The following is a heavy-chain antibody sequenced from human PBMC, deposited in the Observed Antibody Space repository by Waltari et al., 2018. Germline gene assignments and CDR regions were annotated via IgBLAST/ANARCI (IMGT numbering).Heavy chain of an antibody. CDR1: GGSFSGYY. Sequence: QVQLQQWGAGLLKPSETLSLTCAVYGGSFSGYYWRWTRQPPGKGLEWIGEINHSGSTNYNPSLKSRVTISVDTSKNQFSLKPSSVTAADTAVYYCARVPYDSSGRGAFDIWGQGTMVTVSS. CDR3: ARVPYDSSGRGAFDI. V-gene: IGHV4-34*01. J-gene: IGHJ3*02. D-gene: IGHD3-22*01. CDR2: INHSGST.